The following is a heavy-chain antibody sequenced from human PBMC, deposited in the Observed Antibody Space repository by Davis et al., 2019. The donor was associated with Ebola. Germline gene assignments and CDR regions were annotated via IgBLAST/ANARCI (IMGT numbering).Heavy chain of an antibody. D-gene: IGHD5-18*01. J-gene: IGHJ6*02. Sequence: PGGSLRLSCAASGFTFSSYAMSWVRQAPGKGLEWVSAISGSGGSTYYADSVKGRFTISRDNSKNTLYLQMNSLRAEDTAVYYCASGYSYGYDYYYGMDVWGQGTTVTVSS. CDR2: ISGSGGST. CDR1: GFTFSSYA. CDR3: ASGYSYGYDYYYGMDV. V-gene: IGHV3-23*01.